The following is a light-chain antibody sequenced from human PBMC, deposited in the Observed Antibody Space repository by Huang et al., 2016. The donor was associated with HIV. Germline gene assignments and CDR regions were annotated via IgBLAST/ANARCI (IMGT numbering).Light chain of an antibody. J-gene: IGKJ4*01. CDR1: QSVSSS. CDR3: QQRSNWPLT. Sequence: QSPATLSLSPGERATLSCRASQSVSSSLAWYQQKPGQAPRLLIYDASNRATGIPARFSGSESGTDFTLTISSLEPEDFAVYYCQQRSNWPLTFGGGTKVDIK. CDR2: DAS. V-gene: IGKV3-11*01.